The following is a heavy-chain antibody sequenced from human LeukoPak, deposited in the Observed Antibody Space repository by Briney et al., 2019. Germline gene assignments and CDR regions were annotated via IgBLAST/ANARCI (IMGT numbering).Heavy chain of an antibody. Sequence: GGSLRLSLAASGFTFSNYWRTWFGRAPGKGRKGLADIKQDGSEKLYVNSVRGRFTISRDNAKMSLFLQMNSLRAEDTAVYYCARDNGVVHGVYYMDVWGKGTTVTVS. CDR2: IKQDGSEK. CDR3: ARDNGVVHGVYYMDV. D-gene: IGHD3-3*01. V-gene: IGHV3-7*01. J-gene: IGHJ6*03. CDR1: GFTFSNYW.